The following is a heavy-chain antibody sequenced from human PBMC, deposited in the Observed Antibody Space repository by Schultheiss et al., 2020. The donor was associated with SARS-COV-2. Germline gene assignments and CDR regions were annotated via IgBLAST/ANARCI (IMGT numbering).Heavy chain of an antibody. CDR1: GGSFSGYY. V-gene: IGHV4-34*11. Sequence: SETLSLTCAVYGGSFSGYYWSWIRQPPGKGLEWIGYIYYSGSTNYNPSLKSRVTISVDTSKSQFSLRLRSVTAADTAIYFCSRGRTSVIPSPVLGLGPHYFSYYMDVWGKGTTVTVSS. CDR3: SRGRTSVIPSPVLGLGPHYFSYYMDV. CDR2: IYYSGST. D-gene: IGHD4-11*01. J-gene: IGHJ6*03.